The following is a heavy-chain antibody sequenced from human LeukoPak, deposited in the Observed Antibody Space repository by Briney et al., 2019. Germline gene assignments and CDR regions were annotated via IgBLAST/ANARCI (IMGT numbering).Heavy chain of an antibody. J-gene: IGHJ4*02. CDR1: GFTSSDYY. CDR2: ISSSSYT. CDR3: ARDLTGTTPGDY. Sequence: GGSLRLSRAASGFTSSDYYMSWIRQAPGKGLEWVSYISSSSYTNYADSVKGRFTISRDNAKNSLYLQMNSLRAQDPAVYYCARDLTGTTPGDYWGQGTLVTVSS. V-gene: IGHV3-11*06. D-gene: IGHD1-20*01.